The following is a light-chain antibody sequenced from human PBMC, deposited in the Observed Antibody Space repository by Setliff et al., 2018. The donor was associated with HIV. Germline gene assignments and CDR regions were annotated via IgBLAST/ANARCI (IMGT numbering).Light chain of an antibody. CDR2: EVS. V-gene: IGLV2-14*01. J-gene: IGLJ2*01. CDR1: SSDVGGSNY. Sequence: QSALTQPASVSGSPGQSITISCTGTSSDVGGSNYVSWYQQHPGKAPKLMIYEVSNRPSWVSNRFSGSKSGNTASLTISGLQAEDETTYYCSSYTSSSTVIFGGGTKVTVL. CDR3: SSYTSSSTVI.